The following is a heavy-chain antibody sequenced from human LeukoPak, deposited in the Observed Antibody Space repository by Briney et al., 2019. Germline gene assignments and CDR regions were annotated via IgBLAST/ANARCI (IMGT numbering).Heavy chain of an antibody. CDR2: ISTTSSTK. Sequence: GGSLRHSCVASGFSFRRHEMNWVRQALGKGLEWVSYISTTSSTKYYAGSVQGRSTISRDNAKNSLYLQMNSLRAEDTAVYYCAKSTVTNYFDDWGQGTLVTVSS. CDR1: GFSFRRHE. J-gene: IGHJ4*02. D-gene: IGHD4-17*01. V-gene: IGHV3-48*03. CDR3: AKSTVTNYFDD.